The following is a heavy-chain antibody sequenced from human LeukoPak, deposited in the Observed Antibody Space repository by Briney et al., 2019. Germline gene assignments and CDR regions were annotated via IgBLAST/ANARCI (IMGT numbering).Heavy chain of an antibody. CDR2: IYYSGST. CDR3: ARGPFDAFDI. CDR1: GGSISSYY. V-gene: IGHV4-59*01. Sequence: SETLSLTCTVSGGSISSYYWSWIRQPPGKGLEWIGYIYYSGSTNYNPSLKSRVTISVDTSKNQFSLNLSSVTAADTAVYYCARGPFDAFDIWGQGTVVTVSS. J-gene: IGHJ3*02.